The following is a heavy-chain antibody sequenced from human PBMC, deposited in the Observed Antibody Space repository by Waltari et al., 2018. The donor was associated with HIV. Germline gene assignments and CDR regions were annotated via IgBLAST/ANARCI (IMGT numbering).Heavy chain of an antibody. Sequence: QVQLQESGPGLVKPSETLSLICTVSGGSINNFYWAWIRQPPGKGLEWIGYIHYRGTTNYNPSLKSRVTISADTSQNQVSLNLNSVTAADTAVYYCAREVLIGVGVVIMDYWGQGTLVTVSS. J-gene: IGHJ4*02. CDR3: AREVLIGVGVVIMDY. CDR1: GGSINNFY. V-gene: IGHV4-59*01. D-gene: IGHD3-3*01. CDR2: IHYRGTT.